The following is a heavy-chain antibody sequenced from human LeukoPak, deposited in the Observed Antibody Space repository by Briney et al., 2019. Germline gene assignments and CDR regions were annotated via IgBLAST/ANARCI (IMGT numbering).Heavy chain of an antibody. CDR3: ARPQRGYYHGMDV. CDR1: GGSISSSSYY. V-gene: IGHV4-39*01. Sequence: SETLSLTCTVSGGSISSSSYYRGWIRQPPGMGLEWIGSIYYSGSTYYNPSLKSRVTISVDTSKNQFSLKLNSVTAADTAVYYCARPQRGYYHGMDVWGRGTTVTVSS. J-gene: IGHJ6*02. CDR2: IYYSGST.